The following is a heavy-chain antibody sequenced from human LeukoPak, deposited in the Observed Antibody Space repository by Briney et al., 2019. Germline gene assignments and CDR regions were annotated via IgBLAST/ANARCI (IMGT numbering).Heavy chain of an antibody. J-gene: IGHJ4*02. V-gene: IGHV3-23*01. CDR1: VFTFSNYA. CDR2: MSSNAAGT. Sequence: GGSLRLSCAASVFTFSNYAMRWFRQAPGKGLEWVSSMSSNAAGTYYADSVKGRFTISRDNSKNTVYLQMNSLRGEDTAVYYCAKDSGDSGWYVDNWGQGTLVTVSS. D-gene: IGHD6-19*01. CDR3: AKDSGDSGWYVDN.